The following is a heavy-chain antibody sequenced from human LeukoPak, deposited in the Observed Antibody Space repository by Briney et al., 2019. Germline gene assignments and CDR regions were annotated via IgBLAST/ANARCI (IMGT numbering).Heavy chain of an antibody. D-gene: IGHD1-26*01. V-gene: IGHV4-59*08. Sequence: SETLSLTCTVSGGSISSYYWSWIRQPPGKELEWIGYSYYSGSTSYSPSLKSRVTISVDTSKNQFSLKLSSVTAADTAIYYCARHPYSGGNYPFGSWGQGILVTVSS. CDR1: GGSISSYY. J-gene: IGHJ4*02. CDR3: ARHPYSGGNYPFGS. CDR2: SYYSGST.